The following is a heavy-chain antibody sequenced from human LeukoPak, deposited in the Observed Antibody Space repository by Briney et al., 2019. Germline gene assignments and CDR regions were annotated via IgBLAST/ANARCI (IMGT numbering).Heavy chain of an antibody. CDR1: GFTFSSYS. CDR2: ISSSSSTI. Sequence: GGSLRLSCAASGFTFSSYSMNWVRQAPGKGLEWVSYISSSSSTIYYADSVKGRFTISRDNAKNSLYLQMNSLRDEDTAVYYCAREYYGSGSSSIDYWGQGTPVTVSS. J-gene: IGHJ4*02. D-gene: IGHD3-10*01. V-gene: IGHV3-48*02. CDR3: AREYYGSGSSSIDY.